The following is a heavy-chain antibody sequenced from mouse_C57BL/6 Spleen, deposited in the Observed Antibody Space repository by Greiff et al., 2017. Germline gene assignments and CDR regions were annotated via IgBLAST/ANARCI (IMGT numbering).Heavy chain of an antibody. CDR3: ASGGQLRPYYYAMDY. Sequence: EVKLVESGGGLVKPGGSLKLSCAASGFTFSSYAMSWVRQTPEKRLEWVATISDGGSYTYYPDNVKGRFTISRDNAKNNLYLQMSHLKSEDTAMYYCASGGQLRPYYYAMDYWGQGTSVTVSS. J-gene: IGHJ4*01. CDR1: GFTFSSYA. V-gene: IGHV5-4*03. D-gene: IGHD3-2*02. CDR2: ISDGGSYT.